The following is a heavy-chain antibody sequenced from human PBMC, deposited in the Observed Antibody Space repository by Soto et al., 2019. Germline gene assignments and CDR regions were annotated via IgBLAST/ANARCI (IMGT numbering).Heavy chain of an antibody. V-gene: IGHV3-7*01. Sequence: GGSLRLSCADSGITFSDYWMTWVRQAPGKGLEWVASIKQDGSEKSCVDSVEGRFTISRDNAKNSLYLQMDSLRVGDTAVYYCARGGVYSTSSLPRFYYYAMDVWGQGTTVTVSS. CDR3: ARGGVYSTSSLPRFYYYAMDV. D-gene: IGHD6-6*01. CDR1: GITFSDYW. J-gene: IGHJ6*02. CDR2: IKQDGSEK.